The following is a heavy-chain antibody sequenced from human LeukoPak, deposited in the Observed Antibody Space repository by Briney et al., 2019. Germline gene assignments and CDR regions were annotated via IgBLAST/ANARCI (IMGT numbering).Heavy chain of an antibody. CDR3: ANLGKYCSGFSCYK. Sequence: PGGSLRLSCAASGFTFSSYWMHWVRQAPGKGLDWVSAISDTGAATYYADSVRGRFTVSRDNSINTVYLQMNSLRAEDTAVYYCANLGKYCSGFSCYKWGQGTLVTVSS. V-gene: IGHV3-23*01. CDR2: ISDTGAAT. J-gene: IGHJ4*02. D-gene: IGHD2-2*02. CDR1: GFTFSSYW.